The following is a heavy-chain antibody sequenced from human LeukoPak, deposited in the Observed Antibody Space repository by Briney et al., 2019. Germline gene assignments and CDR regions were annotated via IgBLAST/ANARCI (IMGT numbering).Heavy chain of an antibody. J-gene: IGHJ1*01. CDR1: GFTLSRYW. D-gene: IGHD6-13*01. CDR2: IKPDGSAK. Sequence: GGSLRLSCAASGFTLSRYWMSWVRQAPGKGLEWVANIKPDGSAKYYVDSVKGRFTISRDNAKNSLYLQMNSLRAEDTAVYYCASPPVAAGGNVYFQHWGQGTLVTVSS. CDR3: ASPPVAAGGNVYFQH. V-gene: IGHV3-7*02.